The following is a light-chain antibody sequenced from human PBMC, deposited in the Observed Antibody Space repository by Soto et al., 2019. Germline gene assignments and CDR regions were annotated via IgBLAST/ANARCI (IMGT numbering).Light chain of an antibody. CDR3: SSYTTSNTRQIV. Sequence: QSALTQPASVSGSPGQSITISCTGTSSDVGVYNYVSWYQQHPGKAPKFIIYDVSNRPSGVSNRFSGSKSGNTASLTISGLQAEDEADYYCSSYTTSNTRQIVFGTGTKVTVL. CDR1: SSDVGVYNY. CDR2: DVS. J-gene: IGLJ1*01. V-gene: IGLV2-14*01.